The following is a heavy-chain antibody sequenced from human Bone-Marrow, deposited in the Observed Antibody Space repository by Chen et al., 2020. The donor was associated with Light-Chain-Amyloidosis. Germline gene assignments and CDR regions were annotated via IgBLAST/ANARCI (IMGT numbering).Heavy chain of an antibody. V-gene: IGHV5-51*01. CDR1: GYTFPNYW. Sequence: VQLEQSGPEGKKPGASLKSSCKGSGYTFPNYWIGWVRQMPGKGLEWRVVIYPDDSDARYSPSFEGQVTISADKSITTAYLQWRRLKASDTAMYYCARRRDGYNFDYWGQGTLVTVSS. D-gene: IGHD5-12*01. J-gene: IGHJ4*02. CDR3: ARRRDGYNFDY. CDR2: IYPDDSDA.